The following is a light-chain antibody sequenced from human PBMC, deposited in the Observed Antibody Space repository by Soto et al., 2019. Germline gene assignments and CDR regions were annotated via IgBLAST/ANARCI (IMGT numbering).Light chain of an antibody. J-gene: IGKJ3*01. CDR3: MQALQTPVT. CDR1: QSLLHSNGYNY. CDR2: LGS. Sequence: DIVMTQSPLSLPVTPGEPASISCRSSQSLLHSNGYNYLDWYLQKRGQSPQLLIYLGSNRASGVADRFSGSGSGTDFALKISRVEAEDVGVYYCMQALQTPVTFGPGTKVDIK. V-gene: IGKV2-28*01.